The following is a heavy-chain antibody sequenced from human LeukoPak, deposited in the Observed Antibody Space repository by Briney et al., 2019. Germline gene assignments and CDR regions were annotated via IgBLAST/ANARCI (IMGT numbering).Heavy chain of an antibody. D-gene: IGHD6-13*01. V-gene: IGHV3-23*01. CDR1: RFTFSSYG. CDR2: ISGSGGST. J-gene: IGHJ5*02. Sequence: PGGSLRLSCAASRFTFSSYGMSWVRQAPGKGLEWVSAISGSGGSTYYADSVKGRFTISRDNSKSTLYLQMNSLRAEDTAVYYCAKRNSSSLDHWGQGTLVTVSS. CDR3: AKRNSSSLDH.